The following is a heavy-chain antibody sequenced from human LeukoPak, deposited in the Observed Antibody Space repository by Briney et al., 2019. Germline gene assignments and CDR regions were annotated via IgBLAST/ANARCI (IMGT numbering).Heavy chain of an antibody. J-gene: IGHJ4*02. CDR3: ARSYPVTGGDCYSGCIGLIDY. D-gene: IGHD2-21*02. CDR2: IYYSGST. V-gene: IGHV4-30-4*01. CDR1: GGSISSGDYY. Sequence: SGTLSLTCTVSGGSISSGDYYWSWIRQPPGKGLEWIGYIYYSGSTYYNPSLKSRVTISVDTSKNQFSLKLSSVTAADTAVCYCARSYPVTGGDCYSGCIGLIDYWGQGTLVTVSS.